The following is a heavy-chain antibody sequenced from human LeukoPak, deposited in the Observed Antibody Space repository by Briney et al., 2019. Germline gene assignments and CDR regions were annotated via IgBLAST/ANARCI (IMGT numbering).Heavy chain of an antibody. J-gene: IGHJ2*01. CDR1: GYSISSGYY. V-gene: IGHV4-38-2*02. Sequence: SETLSLTCTVSGYSISSGYYWGWIRQSPGKGLEWIGNIHHSGNIYYNVSLKSRVTISVHTSNNQFSLNLNSVTAADTAVYYCARVAQKLERITLARTSEWRANWYFDLWGRGNLVTVSS. CDR2: IHHSGNI. D-gene: IGHD6-19*01. CDR3: ARVAQKLERITLARTSEWRANWYFDL.